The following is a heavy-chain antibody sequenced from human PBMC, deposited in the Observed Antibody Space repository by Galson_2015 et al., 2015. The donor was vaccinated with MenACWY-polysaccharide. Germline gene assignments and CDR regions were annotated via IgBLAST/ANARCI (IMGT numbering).Heavy chain of an antibody. V-gene: IGHV3-23*01. CDR3: ARVRYSTGKYQFDY. Sequence: SLRLSCAAAGFNFNIHAMHWVRQAPGKGLEWVSTIGGSGSNTHYADSVKGRFTISRDNSKNTLPLQMNSLRAEDTAVYYCARVRYSTGKYQFDYWGQGTLVAVSS. J-gene: IGHJ4*02. CDR2: IGGSGSNT. CDR1: GFNFNIHA. D-gene: IGHD2-2*01.